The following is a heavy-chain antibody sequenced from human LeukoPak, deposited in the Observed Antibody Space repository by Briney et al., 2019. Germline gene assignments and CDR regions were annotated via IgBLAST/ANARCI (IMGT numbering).Heavy chain of an antibody. J-gene: IGHJ5*02. Sequence: SVKVSCKASGGTFSSYAISWVRQAPGQGLEWMGRIIPILGIASYAQKFQGRVTITADKSTSTAYMELSSLRSEDTAVYYCARVVEPYGSGSYYNALASWFDPWGQGTLVTVSS. CDR3: ARVVEPYGSGSYYNALASWFDP. D-gene: IGHD3-10*01. V-gene: IGHV1-69*04. CDR2: IIPILGIA. CDR1: GGTFSSYA.